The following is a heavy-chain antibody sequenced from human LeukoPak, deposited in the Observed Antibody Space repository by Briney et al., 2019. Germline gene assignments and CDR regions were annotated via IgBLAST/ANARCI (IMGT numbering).Heavy chain of an antibody. CDR2: VGDSADTT. CDR1: GFSFATYG. CDR3: AKDSFTVVRGVGSDDGFAV. J-gene: IGHJ3*01. V-gene: IGHV3-23*01. Sequence: GGSLRLSCAASGFSFATYGMSWVRQAPGKGLEWVSVVGDSADTTHYADSVKGRFFISRDNSKSTVHLQMNSLRAEDTAVYYCAKDSFTVVRGVGSDDGFAVWGQGTMVTVSS. D-gene: IGHD3-10*01.